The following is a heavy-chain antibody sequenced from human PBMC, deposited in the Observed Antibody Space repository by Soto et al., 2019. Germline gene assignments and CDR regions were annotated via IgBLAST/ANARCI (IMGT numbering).Heavy chain of an antibody. V-gene: IGHV3-48*03. CDR3: ARVRVGALDY. Sequence: GGSLRLSCAASGFIFSSYEMNWVRQAPGKGLEWLSYISSSGGTTYYADSAKGRFTISRDNAKNSLFLQISSLRAEDTAVYYCARVRVGALDYWGQGTLVTVSS. J-gene: IGHJ4*02. CDR1: GFIFSSYE. CDR2: ISSSGGTT. D-gene: IGHD1-26*01.